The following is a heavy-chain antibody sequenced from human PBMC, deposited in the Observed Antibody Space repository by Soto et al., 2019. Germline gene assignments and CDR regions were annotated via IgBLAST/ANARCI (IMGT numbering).Heavy chain of an antibody. V-gene: IGHV3-9*01. D-gene: IGHD6-13*01. CDR2: ISWNSGSI. J-gene: IGHJ6*02. CDR1: GFTFDYYA. Sequence: PGGSLRLSCAASGFTFDYYAMHWVRQSPGKGLEWVSGISWNSGSIGYADSVKGRFTIPRDNAKNSLYLQMNSLRAEDTALYYCAKDSGYSSSWYLNYYGMDVWGQGTTVTVSS. CDR3: AKDSGYSSSWYLNYYGMDV.